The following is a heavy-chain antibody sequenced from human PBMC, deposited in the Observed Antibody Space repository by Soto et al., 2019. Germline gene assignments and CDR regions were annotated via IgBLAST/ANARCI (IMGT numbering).Heavy chain of an antibody. CDR3: AKKGYCTGDACYPFDY. J-gene: IGHJ4*02. CDR1: GFPLTTYA. D-gene: IGHD2-8*02. Sequence: PAGSLRLSCAASGFPLTTYAMSWVRQAPGKGLEWVSAISSSGAGTFYADTVKGRFTISKDSSKNTLYLQMNSLRAEDTAIYYCAKKGYCTGDACYPFDYWGQGNLVTVSS. CDR2: ISSSGAGT. V-gene: IGHV3-23*01.